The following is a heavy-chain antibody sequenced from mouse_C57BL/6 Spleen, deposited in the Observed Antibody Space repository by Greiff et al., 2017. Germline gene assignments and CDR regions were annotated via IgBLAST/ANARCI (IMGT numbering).Heavy chain of an antibody. Sequence: EVKVVESGGGLVQPGGSLSLSCAASGFTFTDYYMSWVRQPPGKALEWLGFIRNKANGYTTEYSASVKGRFTISRDNSQSILYLQMNALRAEDSATYYCARYKGLLHWYFDVWGTGTTVTVSS. CDR3: ARYKGLLHWYFDV. D-gene: IGHD2-3*01. J-gene: IGHJ1*03. V-gene: IGHV7-3*01. CDR2: IRNKANGYTT. CDR1: GFTFTDYY.